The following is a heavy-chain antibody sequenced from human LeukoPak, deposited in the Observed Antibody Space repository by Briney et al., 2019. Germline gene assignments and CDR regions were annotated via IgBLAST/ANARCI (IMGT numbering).Heavy chain of an antibody. CDR3: AKDIRVDGYNTAAFDY. CDR1: GFTFDDYA. Sequence: PGRSLRLSCAASGFTFDDYAMHWVRQAPGKGLEWVSGISWNSGSIGYADSVKGRFTISRDNAKNSLYLQMNSLRAEDTALYYCAKDIRVDGYNTAAFDYWGQGTLVTVSS. CDR2: ISWNSGSI. V-gene: IGHV3-9*01. J-gene: IGHJ4*02. D-gene: IGHD5-24*01.